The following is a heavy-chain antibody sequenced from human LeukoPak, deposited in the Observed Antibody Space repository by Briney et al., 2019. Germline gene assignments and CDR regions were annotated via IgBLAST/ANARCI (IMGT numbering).Heavy chain of an antibody. CDR2: ITSRRSDI. CDR3: ARAAGHYFDY. V-gene: IGHV3-21*05. D-gene: IGHD3-10*01. J-gene: IGHJ4*02. CDR1: GFTFKSYS. Sequence: GGSLRLSCVGTGFTFKSYSMNWVRQAPGKGLEWVSFITSRRSDILYADSVKGRFTVSRDKARNSLYLQMNSLRAEDTAVYYCARAAGHYFDYWGQGSLVTVSS.